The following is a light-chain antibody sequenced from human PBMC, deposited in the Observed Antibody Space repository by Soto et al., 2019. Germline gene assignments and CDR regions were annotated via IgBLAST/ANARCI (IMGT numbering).Light chain of an antibody. V-gene: IGLV2-14*01. J-gene: IGLJ3*02. Sequence: QSALTQPASVSGSPGESITISCTGSSSDIGAYDYVSWYQHHPGRAPKVIIFEVNDRASGVSHRFSGSKSGNTASLTISGLQDADEADYYCCSYKGSTSPCVFGGGTKLTVL. CDR2: EVN. CDR1: SSDIGAYDY. CDR3: CSYKGSTSPCV.